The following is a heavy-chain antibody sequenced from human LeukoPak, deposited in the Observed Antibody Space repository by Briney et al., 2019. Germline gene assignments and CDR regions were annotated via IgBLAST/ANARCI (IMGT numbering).Heavy chain of an antibody. V-gene: IGHV4-59*08. CDR3: ARPHCSSTSCYGGGWFDP. J-gene: IGHJ5*02. CDR1: GGSISSYY. CDR2: IYYSGST. Sequence: SETLSLTCTVSGGSISSYYWSWIRPPPGKGLEWIGYIYYSGSTNYNPSLESRVTISVDTSKNQFSLKLSSVTAADTAVYYCARPHCSSTSCYGGGWFDPWGQGTLVTVSS. D-gene: IGHD2-2*01.